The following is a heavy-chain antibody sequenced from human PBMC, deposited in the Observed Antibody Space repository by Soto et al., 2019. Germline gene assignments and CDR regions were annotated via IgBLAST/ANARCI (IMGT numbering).Heavy chain of an antibody. CDR1: GYTFGSNG. CDR2: INVHNGHT. V-gene: IGHV1-18*01. D-gene: IGHD5-12*01. CDR3: TREGGGYDFRYYYYGMDV. J-gene: IGHJ6*02. Sequence: QVQLVQSGGEVKKPGASVKVSRKASGYTFGSNGISWVRQAPGQGLEWMAWINVHNGHTKYAQKVQGRVTLTTNTSTSTAYMELRSLRSDDTAVYYCTREGGGYDFRYYYYGMDVWGQGTTVTVSS.